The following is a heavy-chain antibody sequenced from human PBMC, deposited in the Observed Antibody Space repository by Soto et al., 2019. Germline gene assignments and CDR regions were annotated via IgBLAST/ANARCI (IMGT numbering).Heavy chain of an antibody. CDR2: IYYSGST. V-gene: IGHV4-59*01. Sequence: QVQLQESGPGLVKPSETLSLTCTVSGGSISSYYWSWIRQPPGKGLEWIGYIYYSGSTNYNPSLKSRVTISVDTSKNQLSLTLSSVTAADTAVYYCASSNIAAAGFYYYGMDVWGRGTTVTVSS. D-gene: IGHD6-13*01. J-gene: IGHJ6*02. CDR3: ASSNIAAAGFYYYGMDV. CDR1: GGSISSYY.